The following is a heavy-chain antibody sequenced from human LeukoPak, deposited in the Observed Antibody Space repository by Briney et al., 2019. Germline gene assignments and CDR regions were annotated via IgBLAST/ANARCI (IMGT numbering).Heavy chain of an antibody. CDR2: ISSSSTYI. V-gene: IGHV3-21*01. CDR1: GFTFSTYS. J-gene: IGHJ4*02. Sequence: GGSLRLSCAASGFTFSTYSMNWVRQAPGKGLEWVSSISSSSTYIYYADSVKGRFAISRDNAKNSLFLQMNSLRAEDTAVYYCARFALKTPPTDWGQGTLVTVSS. CDR3: ARFALKTPPTD.